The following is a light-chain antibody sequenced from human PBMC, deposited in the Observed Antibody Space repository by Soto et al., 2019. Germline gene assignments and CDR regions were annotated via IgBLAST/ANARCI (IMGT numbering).Light chain of an antibody. CDR1: SSNIEKNY. Sequence: QSALTQPPSVSAAPGQRVTISCSGSSSNIEKNYVSWYQQIPGTAPKVVIYDNDQRPSGIPDRFSGFKSDTSATLAITGLQTGDEADYHCGTWDSSLSVWVFGAGTKVTVL. J-gene: IGLJ3*02. CDR2: DND. V-gene: IGLV1-51*01. CDR3: GTWDSSLSVWV.